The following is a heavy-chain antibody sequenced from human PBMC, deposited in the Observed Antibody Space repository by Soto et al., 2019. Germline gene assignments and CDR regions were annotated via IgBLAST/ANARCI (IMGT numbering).Heavy chain of an antibody. J-gene: IGHJ6*02. CDR2: ISYDGSNK. Sequence: QVQLVESGGGVVQPGRSLRLSCAASGFTFSSYGMHWVRQAPGKGLEWVAVISYDGSNKYYADSVKGRFTISRDNSKTTLYLQMNSLRAEDTAVYYCAKDSSSRYWFMDVWGQGTTVTVSS. CDR1: GFTFSSYG. CDR3: AKDSSSRYWFMDV. V-gene: IGHV3-30*18. D-gene: IGHD6-13*01.